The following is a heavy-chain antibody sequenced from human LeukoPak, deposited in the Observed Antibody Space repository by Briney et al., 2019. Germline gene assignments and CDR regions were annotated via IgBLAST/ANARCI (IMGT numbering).Heavy chain of an antibody. CDR3: ERQRREPTVRGPLGYYFDY. D-gene: IGHD3-10*01. Sequence: PSETLSLTCAVSGYSFSSGYYWGWIRQPPGKGLEWIGRVYHSGSTYYNPSLKSRVTISVDTSKNQFSLHLSAVTAADTAVYYCERQRREPTVRGPLGYYFDYWGQGTLVTVSS. J-gene: IGHJ4*02. CDR1: GYSFSSGYY. CDR2: VYHSGST. V-gene: IGHV4-38-2*01.